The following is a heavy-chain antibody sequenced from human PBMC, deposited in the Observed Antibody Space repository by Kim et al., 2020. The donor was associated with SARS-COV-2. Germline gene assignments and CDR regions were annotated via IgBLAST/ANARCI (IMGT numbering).Heavy chain of an antibody. J-gene: IGHJ6*02. CDR3: ARRSGDRMDV. CDR1: GFTFSASA. Sequence: GGSLRLSCAASGFTFSASAIHWVRQASGKGLEWIGRIRNKASSYATAYAASVKGRFTISRDDSKNTAYLQMDSLKTEDTALYYCARRSGDRMDVWGQGTT. CDR2: IRNKASSYAT. V-gene: IGHV3-73*01.